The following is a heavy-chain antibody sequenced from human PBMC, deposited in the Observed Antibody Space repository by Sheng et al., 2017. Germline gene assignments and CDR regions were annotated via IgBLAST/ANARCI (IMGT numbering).Heavy chain of an antibody. CDR1: GGSFSGYY. V-gene: IGHV4-34*01. D-gene: IGHD2-2*01. CDR2: INHSGST. CDR3: ARGGYCSSTSCSGHYYYYYGMDV. J-gene: IGHJ6*02. Sequence: QVQLQQLGAGLLKPSETLSLTCAVYGGSFSGYYWSWIRQPPGKGLEWIGEINHSGSTNYNPSLKSRVTISVDTSKNQFSLKLSSVTAADTAVYYCARGGYCSSTSCSGHYYYYYGMDVWGQGTTVTISS.